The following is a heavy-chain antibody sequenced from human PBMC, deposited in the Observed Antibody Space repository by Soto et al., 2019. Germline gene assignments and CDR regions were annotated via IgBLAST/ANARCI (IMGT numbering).Heavy chain of an antibody. CDR2: IYYSRST. J-gene: IGHJ4*02. D-gene: IGHD4-17*01. CDR1: GGSISTYY. V-gene: IGHV4-59*01. Sequence: SETLSLTCTVSGGSISTYYWNWIRQPPGKGLEWIGYIYYSRSTNYNPSLKSRVSISGDTSKNQLSLKLSSVTAADTAVYYCARSTGYGDSYFDYWGQGPLVTVSS. CDR3: ARSTGYGDSYFDY.